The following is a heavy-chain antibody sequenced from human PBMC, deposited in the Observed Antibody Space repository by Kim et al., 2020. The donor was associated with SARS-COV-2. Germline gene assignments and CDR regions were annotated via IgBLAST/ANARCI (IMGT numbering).Heavy chain of an antibody. J-gene: IGHJ4*02. D-gene: IGHD3-16*02. V-gene: IGHV7-4-1*02. CDR3: ARVIWGSYRYTDS. CDR1: GYTFTNYA. CDR2: INTDSGNP. Sequence: ASVKVSCKASGYTFTNYAISWVRQAPGQGLEWMGWINTDSGNPTYAQAFTGRFVFSVDTSVITTYLQISSLKAEDTALYYCARVIWGSYRYTDSWGQGTL.